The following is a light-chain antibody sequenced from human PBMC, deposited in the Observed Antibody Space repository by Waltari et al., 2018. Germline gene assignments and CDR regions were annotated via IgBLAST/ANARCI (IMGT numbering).Light chain of an antibody. V-gene: IGKV1-27*01. CDR3: QKHNTDPLT. J-gene: IGKJ3*01. Sequence: DIQMTQSPSSLSASVGDRVTITCRPSQGISNSLAWYQQKPGEVPKLLIYDASTLQSGVPSRFSGSGSGTDFTLTISSLQPEDFATYYCQKHNTDPLTFGPGTKVDIK. CDR2: DAS. CDR1: QGISNS.